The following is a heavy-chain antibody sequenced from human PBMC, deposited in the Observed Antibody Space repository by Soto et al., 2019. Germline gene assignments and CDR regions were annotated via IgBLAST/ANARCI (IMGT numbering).Heavy chain of an antibody. CDR3: VICYCSVVSVYGFWHVDF. CDR1: GYTFSDYA. D-gene: IGHD2-15*01. V-gene: IGHV1-18*01. Sequence: QVILVQSGGEVKKPGASVKVSCQASGYTFSDYAISWVRQAPGQGLEWMAWTSASTRNTDQAQNYQGRVILTLDTATNPAYLEVRILRSDVSAVYYCVICYCSVVSVYGFWHVDFWGRGTLVSVSS. CDR2: TSASTRNT. J-gene: IGHJ2*01.